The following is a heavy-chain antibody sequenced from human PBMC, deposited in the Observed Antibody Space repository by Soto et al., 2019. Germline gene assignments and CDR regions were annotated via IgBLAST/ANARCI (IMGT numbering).Heavy chain of an antibody. J-gene: IGHJ4*02. Sequence: EVQLVESGGGLVPPGGSLRLSCAASGFTFSNYWMHWVRQAPGKGLVWVSRVNGDGRSTGYADSVKGRFTISRDNGKSARYPQMSRLSAEDKAVYYCGREGWRMSTTYWVQGTLVAV. CDR2: VNGDGRST. CDR1: GFTFSNYW. V-gene: IGHV3-74*01. CDR3: GREGWRMSTTY. D-gene: IGHD1-1*01.